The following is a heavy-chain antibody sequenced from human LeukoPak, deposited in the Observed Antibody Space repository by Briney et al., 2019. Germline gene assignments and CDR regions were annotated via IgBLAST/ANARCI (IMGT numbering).Heavy chain of an antibody. Sequence: PGGSLRLSCAASGFTFSSYEMNWVRQAPGKGLEWVSYISSSGSTIYYADSVKGRFTISRDNSKNTLYLQMNSLRAEDTAVYYCAKDRDPAFIVVVPAAIFGYWGQGTLVTVSS. J-gene: IGHJ4*02. CDR3: AKDRDPAFIVVVPAAIFGY. CDR2: ISSSGSTI. CDR1: GFTFSSYE. D-gene: IGHD2-2*02. V-gene: IGHV3-48*03.